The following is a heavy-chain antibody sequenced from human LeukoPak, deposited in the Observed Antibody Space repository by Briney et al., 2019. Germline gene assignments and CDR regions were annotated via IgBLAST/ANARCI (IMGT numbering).Heavy chain of an antibody. J-gene: IGHJ4*02. CDR2: ISYDGSNE. D-gene: IGHD1-26*01. CDR1: GFTFSSYG. Sequence: GRSLRLSCAASGFTFSSYGMHWVRQAPGKGLEWVAAISYDGSNEYYADFVKGRFTISRDNSKNTLYLQMNSLRAEDTAIYYCASLLLWEIGDYWGQGALVTVSS. CDR3: ASLLLWEIGDY. V-gene: IGHV3-30*03.